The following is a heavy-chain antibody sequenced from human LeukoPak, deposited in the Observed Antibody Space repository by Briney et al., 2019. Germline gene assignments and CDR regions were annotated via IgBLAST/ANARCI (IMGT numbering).Heavy chain of an antibody. V-gene: IGHV4-39*01. Sequence: PSETLSLTCTVSGGSISSSSYYWGWIRQPPGKGLEWIGSIYYSGSTYYNPSLKSRVTISVDTSKNQFSLKLSSVTAADTAVYYCARHALTTFFYWGQGTLVTVSS. CDR1: GGSISSSSYY. D-gene: IGHD1-1*01. J-gene: IGHJ4*02. CDR2: IYYSGST. CDR3: ARHALTTFFY.